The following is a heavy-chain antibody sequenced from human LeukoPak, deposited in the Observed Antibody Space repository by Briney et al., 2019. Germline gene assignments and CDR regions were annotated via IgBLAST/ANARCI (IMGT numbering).Heavy chain of an antibody. CDR1: GFTFSNAW. CDR3: TTGIGSTSPFYYYMDV. D-gene: IGHD2-2*01. J-gene: IGHJ6*03. CDR2: IKSKTDGGTT. Sequence: GGSLRLSCAASGFTFSNAWMSWVRQAPGKGLEWVGRIKSKTDGGTTDYAAPVKGRFTISRDDSKNTLYLQMNSLKTEDTAVYYCTTGIGSTSPFYYYMDVWGKGTTVTVSS. V-gene: IGHV3-15*01.